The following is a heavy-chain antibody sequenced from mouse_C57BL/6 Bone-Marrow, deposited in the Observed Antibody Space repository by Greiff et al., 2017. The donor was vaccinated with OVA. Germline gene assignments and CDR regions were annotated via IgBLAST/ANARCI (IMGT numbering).Heavy chain of an antibody. CDR2: IWRGGSK. D-gene: IGHD2-5*01. J-gene: IGHJ2*01. CDR3: ARSPSPTIVTYWDY. Sequence: QVQLQQSGPGLVQPSPSLSITCTVSGFSLTSYVVHWVRQSPGKGLEWLGVIWRGGSKAYNAAFISSLSTSKDNSKSQVFFKMNSLHAHDTAIYYGARSPSPTIVTYWDYWGQGTTLTVSS. V-gene: IGHV2-2*01. CDR1: GFSLTSYV.